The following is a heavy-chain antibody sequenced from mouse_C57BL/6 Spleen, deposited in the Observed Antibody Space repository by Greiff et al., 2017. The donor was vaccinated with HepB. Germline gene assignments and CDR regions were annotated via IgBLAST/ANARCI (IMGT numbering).Heavy chain of an antibody. Sequence: VQLQQSGGGLVKPGGSLKLSCAASGFTLSDYGMHWVRQAPEKGLEWVAYISSGSSTIYYADTVKGRFTISRDNAKNTLFLQMTSLRSEDTAMYYCARRYYGSKDYAMDYWGQGTSVTVSS. D-gene: IGHD1-1*01. V-gene: IGHV5-17*01. CDR1: GFTLSDYG. J-gene: IGHJ4*01. CDR3: ARRYYGSKDYAMDY. CDR2: ISSGSSTI.